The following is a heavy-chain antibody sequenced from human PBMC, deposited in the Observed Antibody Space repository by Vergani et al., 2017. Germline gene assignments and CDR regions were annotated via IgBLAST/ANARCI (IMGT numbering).Heavy chain of an antibody. CDR1: GFIFDAYA. J-gene: IGHJ4*02. CDR3: VKQVDGMSLGTHYFDN. D-gene: IGHD3-16*01. V-gene: IGHV3-9*01. Sequence: EVQLVESGGGLVQPGRSLRLSCAASGFIFDAYAMHWVRQAPGKGLEWVSVVSGNSGSVGYADSVRVRFTVSRDNAKNSLHLQMTSLRAEDTALYYCVKQVDGMSLGTHYFDNWGQGTLVTVSS. CDR2: VSGNSGSV.